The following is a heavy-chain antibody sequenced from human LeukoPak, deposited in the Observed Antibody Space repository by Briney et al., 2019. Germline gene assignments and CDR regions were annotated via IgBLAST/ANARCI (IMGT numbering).Heavy chain of an antibody. CDR3: AGDLSITLIRGITFDY. V-gene: IGHV4-4*08. Sequence: PSETLSLTCTVSGGSISSYFWSWIRQPPGKGLEWIGFVYFSGRTSYNSSLKSRVSISLDTSKNQISLKLTSMTAADTAVYYCAGDLSITLIRGITFDYWGQGALVTVSS. CDR1: GGSISSYF. J-gene: IGHJ4*02. CDR2: VYFSGRT. D-gene: IGHD3-10*01.